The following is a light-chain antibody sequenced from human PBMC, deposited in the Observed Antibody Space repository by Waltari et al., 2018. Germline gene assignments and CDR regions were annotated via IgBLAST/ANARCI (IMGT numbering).Light chain of an antibody. Sequence: SYELTQPPSVSVSPGQPASITCSGDNLGNQYASWYQQKPGQSPVLVIYYDSKRPSGIPERFSGSNSGNTATLTISGTQAMDEADYYCQAWDTTTVVFGGGTKVTVL. CDR1: NLGNQY. CDR3: QAWDTTTVV. CDR2: YDS. V-gene: IGLV3-1*01. J-gene: IGLJ2*01.